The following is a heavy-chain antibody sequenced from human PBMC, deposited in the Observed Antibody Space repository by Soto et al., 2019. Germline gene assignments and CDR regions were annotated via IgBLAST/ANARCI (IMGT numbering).Heavy chain of an antibody. Sequence: QVQLVESGGGVVQPGRSLRLSCAASGFTFSRYGMHWVRQAPGKGLEWVAVISYDGSGKYYADSVKGRFTISKDSSTNTPYMQMNSLRAEDTAVYYCVCEIFRVVGSAFDYWGQGTQVTVSS. CDR2: ISYDGSGK. V-gene: IGHV3-30-3*01. D-gene: IGHD3-3*01. CDR3: VCEIFRVVGSAFDY. J-gene: IGHJ4*02. CDR1: GFTFSRYG.